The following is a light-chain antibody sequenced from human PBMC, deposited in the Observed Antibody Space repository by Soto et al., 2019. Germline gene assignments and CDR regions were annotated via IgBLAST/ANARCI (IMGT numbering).Light chain of an antibody. J-gene: IGKJ5*01. Sequence: EIVMTQSPATLSVSQGETASLSYRASQSAGNFLAWYQQKPGQAPRLLIYYISTRATGIPARFSGSGSGTEFTLSINSLQSEDSAVYYCQQHNQWPITFGQGTRLDIK. V-gene: IGKV3D-15*01. CDR3: QQHNQWPIT. CDR1: QSAGNF. CDR2: YIS.